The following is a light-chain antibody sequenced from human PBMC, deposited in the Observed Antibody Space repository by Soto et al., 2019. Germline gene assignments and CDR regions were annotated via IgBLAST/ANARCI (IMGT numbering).Light chain of an antibody. CDR1: QGIRTS. CDR3: QNYNSAPYT. Sequence: DIQMTQSPSSLSASVGARVTITCRASQGIRTSLAWYQQKPGKVPKLLISAAFTLQSGVPSRFSGSGSGTDFTLTISSLQPEDVATYYCQNYNSAPYTFGPGTKVDIK. J-gene: IGKJ3*01. V-gene: IGKV1-27*01. CDR2: AAF.